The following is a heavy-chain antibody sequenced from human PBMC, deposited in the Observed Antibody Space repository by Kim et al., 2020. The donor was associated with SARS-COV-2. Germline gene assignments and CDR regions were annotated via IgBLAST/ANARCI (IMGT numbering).Heavy chain of an antibody. CDR2: IKHDGSEK. D-gene: IGHD3-10*01. Sequence: GGSLRLSCAACGFSFNDYWMTWIRQAPGKGLEWVAGIKHDGSEKLYADSVKGRFTISRDNAKTSLYLQMNSLRVEDMALYYCTRALSVSGRGFDPWGQG. CDR3: TRALSVSGRGFDP. CDR1: GFSFNDYW. V-gene: IGHV3-7*05. J-gene: IGHJ5*02.